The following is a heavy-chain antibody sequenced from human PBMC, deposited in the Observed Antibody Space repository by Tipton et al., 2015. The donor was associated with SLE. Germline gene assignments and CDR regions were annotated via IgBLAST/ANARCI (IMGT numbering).Heavy chain of an antibody. J-gene: IGHJ4*02. Sequence: TLSLTCTVSGYSISSGFYWGWIRQPPGKGLEWIGNIYHSGSTNYNPSLKSRVTISVDTSKNQFSLKLSSVTAADTAVYYCARGDCSSTSCLDYWGQGTLVTVSS. CDR3: ARGDCSSTSCLDY. CDR2: IYHSGST. V-gene: IGHV4-38-2*02. CDR1: GYSISSGFY. D-gene: IGHD2-2*01.